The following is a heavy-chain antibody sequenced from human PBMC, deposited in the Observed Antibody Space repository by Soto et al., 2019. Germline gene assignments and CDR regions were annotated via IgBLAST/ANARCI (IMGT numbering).Heavy chain of an antibody. D-gene: IGHD3-3*01. Sequence: PSETLSLTCTVSGGSISSSSYYWGWIRQPPGKGLEWIGSIYYSGSTYYNPSLKSRVTISVDTSKNQFSLKLSSVTAADTAVYYCARFGYSTIIGTASSGHGTLVIVSS. CDR3: ARFGYSTIIGTAS. CDR1: GGSISSSSYY. V-gene: IGHV4-39*07. J-gene: IGHJ5*01. CDR2: IYYSGST.